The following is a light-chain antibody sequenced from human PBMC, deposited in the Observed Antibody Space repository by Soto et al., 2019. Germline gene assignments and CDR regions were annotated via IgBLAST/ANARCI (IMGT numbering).Light chain of an antibody. V-gene: IGKV1-5*01. CDR2: DAS. CDR3: QQYDSYSSGP. J-gene: IGKJ1*01. CDR1: QTVNTW. Sequence: DIQMTQSPSTLSASVGDRVTITCRASQTVNTWLAWYQQKPGKAPKVLIFDASSLKTGVPSGFSGSGSGTEFTLTISNLQPDDFATYYCQQYDSYSSGPFGQGTKVDIK.